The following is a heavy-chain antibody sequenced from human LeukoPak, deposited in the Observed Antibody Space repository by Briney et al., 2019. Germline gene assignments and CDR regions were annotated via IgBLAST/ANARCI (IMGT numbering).Heavy chain of an antibody. CDR3: ARVPFTMGYYGSVTFYGFDY. CDR2: IWSDGTNK. V-gene: IGHV3-33*01. Sequence: PGRSLRLSCAASAFAFSSHGMHWVRQAPGKGLEWVAVIWSDGTNKNYADSVKGRFTISRDNSKNTVYLQMDSLRAEDTAVFYCARVPFTMGYYGSVTFYGFDYWGQGTLVTVSS. J-gene: IGHJ4*02. D-gene: IGHD3-10*01. CDR1: AFAFSSHG.